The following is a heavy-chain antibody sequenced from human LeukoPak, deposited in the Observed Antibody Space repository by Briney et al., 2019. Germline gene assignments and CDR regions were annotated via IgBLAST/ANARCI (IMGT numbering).Heavy chain of an antibody. CDR1: GFTFSYFQ. J-gene: IGHJ5*02. CDR2: PGATGAT. V-gene: IGHV3-13*02. Sequence: GGALSPCCGASGFTFSYFQKVWGRPGEGGGLGGGFTPGATGATYYADSVQGRFTISRDDAKSSVYLQMNSLSAGDTAVYFCARDLGTGTIYTNRFDPWGQGTLVTVSS. D-gene: IGHD1-7*01. CDR3: ARDLGTGTIYTNRFDP.